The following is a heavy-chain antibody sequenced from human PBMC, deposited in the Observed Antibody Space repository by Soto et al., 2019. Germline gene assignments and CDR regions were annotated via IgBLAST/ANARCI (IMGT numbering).Heavy chain of an antibody. D-gene: IGHD2-15*01. CDR3: ARDPGMGYCSGGSCFNNWFDP. CDR1: GFTFSSYW. J-gene: IGHJ5*02. Sequence: GGSLRLSCAASGFTFSSYWMHWVRQAPGKGLVWVSRINSDGSSTSYADSVKGRFTISRDNAKNTLYLQMNSLRAEDTAVYYCARDPGMGYCSGGSCFNNWFDPWGQGTLVTAPQ. CDR2: INSDGSST. V-gene: IGHV3-74*01.